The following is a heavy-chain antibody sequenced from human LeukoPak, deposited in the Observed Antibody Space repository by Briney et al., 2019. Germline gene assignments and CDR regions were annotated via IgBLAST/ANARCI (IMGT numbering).Heavy chain of an antibody. J-gene: IGHJ2*01. Sequence: PSGTLSLTCAVSGGSISSSNWGSWVRQPLIYHSGSTYYNSSLKSRVTISVDTSKNQVSLKLISVTAADTAVYYCARHYYGSNPPGYWYFDLWGRGTLVTVSS. V-gene: IGHV4-4*02. CDR1: GGSISSSNW. CDR2: YHSGST. CDR3: ARHYYGSNPPGYWYFDL. D-gene: IGHD4-23*01.